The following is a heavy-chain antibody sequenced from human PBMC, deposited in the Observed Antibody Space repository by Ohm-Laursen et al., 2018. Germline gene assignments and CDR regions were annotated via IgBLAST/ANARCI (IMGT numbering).Heavy chain of an antibody. CDR2: IYYTGST. V-gene: IGHV4-61*01. D-gene: IGHD3-10*01. CDR1: GGSISSGSYY. CDR3: ARTYNYNKGDWFDP. J-gene: IGHJ5*02. Sequence: SETLSLTCTVSGGSISSGSYYWSWIRQPPGKGLEWIGYIYYTGSTSYNPSLKSRVTISVDTSKNQFSLKLSAMTAADTAVYYCARTYNYNKGDWFDPWGQGTLVTVSS.